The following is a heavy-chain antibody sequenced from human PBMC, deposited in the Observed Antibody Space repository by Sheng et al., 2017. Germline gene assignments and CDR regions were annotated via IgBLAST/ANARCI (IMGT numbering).Heavy chain of an antibody. V-gene: IGHV1-2*02. J-gene: IGHJ4*02. Sequence: QVQLVQSGAEVKKPGASVKVSCKTSGYTFTAYYVHWVRQAPGQGLEWMGWMNPNSGGTNYAQRFQGRVTMTRDTSISTAYMELSSLTSDDTAVYYCAREADCSTVSCHFDYWGQGTLVTVSS. CDR1: GYTFTAYY. D-gene: IGHD2-2*01. CDR2: MNPNSGGT. CDR3: AREADCSTVSCHFDY.